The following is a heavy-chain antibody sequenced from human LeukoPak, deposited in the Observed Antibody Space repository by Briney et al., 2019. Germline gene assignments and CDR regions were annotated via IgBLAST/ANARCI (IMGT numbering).Heavy chain of an antibody. CDR1: GFTFDDYA. D-gene: IGHD6-13*01. J-gene: IGHJ4*02. Sequence: QPGRSLRLSCAASGFTFDDYAMHWVRQAPGKGLEWVSGISWNSGSIGYADSVKGRFTISRDNAKNSLYLQMNSLRAEDTAVYYCARDISSWYRTFDYWGQGTLVTVSS. V-gene: IGHV3-9*01. CDR3: ARDISSWYRTFDY. CDR2: ISWNSGSI.